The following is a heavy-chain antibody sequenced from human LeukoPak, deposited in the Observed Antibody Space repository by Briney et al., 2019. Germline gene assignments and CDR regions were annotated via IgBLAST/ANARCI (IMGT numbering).Heavy chain of an antibody. CDR1: GFTFSSYW. CDR3: ARDSRYYYDSRNYDNVAFDM. CDR2: ISSDGRTT. D-gene: IGHD3-10*01. J-gene: IGHJ3*02. V-gene: IGHV3-74*01. Sequence: PGGSLRRSCAASGFTFSSYWLHWVRQGPGKGLVWVSRISSDGRTTSYADSVKGRFTISRDNAKNTLYLQMNSLRVEDTAVYYCARDSRYYYDSRNYDNVAFDMWGQGTMVTVSS.